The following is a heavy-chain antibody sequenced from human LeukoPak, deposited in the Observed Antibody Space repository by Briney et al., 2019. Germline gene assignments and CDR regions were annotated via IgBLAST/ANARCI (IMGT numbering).Heavy chain of an antibody. V-gene: IGHV3-21*01. CDR1: GFTFSSYS. J-gene: IGHJ4*02. Sequence: GGSLRLSWAASGFTFSSYSMNWVRQAPAKGLEWVSSISSSSSYIYYADSVKGRFTISRDNAKNSLYLQMNSLRAEDTAVYYCARGGYSYGGTFYWGQGTLVTVSS. D-gene: IGHD5-18*01. CDR2: ISSSSSYI. CDR3: ARGGYSYGGTFY.